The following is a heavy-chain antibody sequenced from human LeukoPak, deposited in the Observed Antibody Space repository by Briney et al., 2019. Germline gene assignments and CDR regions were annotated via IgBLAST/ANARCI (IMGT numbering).Heavy chain of an antibody. Sequence: SVKVSCKASGGTFSSYAISWVRQAPGQGLEWIGGIIPIFGTANYAQKFQGRVTITADESTSTAYMELSSLRSEDTAVYYCAREEVAGTHAYYYYGMDVWGQGTTVTVSS. D-gene: IGHD6-19*01. CDR1: GGTFSSYA. J-gene: IGHJ6*02. V-gene: IGHV1-69*13. CDR3: AREEVAGTHAYYYYGMDV. CDR2: IIPIFGTA.